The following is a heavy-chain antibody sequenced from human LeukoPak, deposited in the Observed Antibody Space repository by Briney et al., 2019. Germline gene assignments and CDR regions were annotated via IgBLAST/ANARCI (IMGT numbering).Heavy chain of an antibody. CDR2: LSHSGSPY. V-gene: IGHV4-39*01. Sequence: PSETLSLTCSVSGGSTSSSSNYWGWIRQAPGKGLEWIGSLSHSGSPYYYNPSLKSRVTMSIDTSKNQFSLKLSSVTAADTAVYYCARGRGIAAAGTGRLGALTYGMDVWGQGTTVTVSS. D-gene: IGHD6-13*01. CDR3: ARGRGIAAAGTGRLGALTYGMDV. CDR1: GGSTSSSSNY. J-gene: IGHJ6*02.